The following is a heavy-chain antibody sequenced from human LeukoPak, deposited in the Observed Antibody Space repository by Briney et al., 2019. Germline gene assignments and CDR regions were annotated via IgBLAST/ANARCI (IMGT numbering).Heavy chain of an antibody. CDR2: IYYTGST. CDR3: ARYGYWRSTYYFDY. V-gene: IGHV4-59*01. Sequence: SETLSLTCTVSGGSISSYYWSWTRQPPGKGLEWIGYIYYTGSTNYNPSLKSRVTISVDTSKNQFSLKLSSVTVADTAVYYCARYGYWRSTYYFDYWGQGTLVTVSS. CDR1: GGSISSYY. D-gene: IGHD2-8*02. J-gene: IGHJ4*02.